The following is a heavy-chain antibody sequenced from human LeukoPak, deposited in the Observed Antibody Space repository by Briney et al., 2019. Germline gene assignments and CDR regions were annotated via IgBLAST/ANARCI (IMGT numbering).Heavy chain of an antibody. D-gene: IGHD6-19*01. CDR1: GYTFTSYY. V-gene: IGHV1-46*01. CDR2: INPSVDIT. Sequence: ASVKVSCKASGYTFTSYYMHWVRQAPGQGLEWMGIINPSVDITSYAQKFQGRVTMTRDTSTSTVYMELSSLRSEDTAVYYCAREETMIAVAGTHPRTFDYRGQGTLVTVSS. CDR3: AREETMIAVAGTHPRTFDY. J-gene: IGHJ4*02.